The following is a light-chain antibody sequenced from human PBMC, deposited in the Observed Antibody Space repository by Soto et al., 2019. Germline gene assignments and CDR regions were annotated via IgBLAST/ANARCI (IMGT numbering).Light chain of an antibody. CDR3: QQDDDWPPYT. CDR1: QSVSNN. CDR2: GAS. J-gene: IGKJ2*01. V-gene: IGKV3-15*01. Sequence: ETVMMQSPGTLSVSPGERATLSCRASQSVSNNLAWYQQKPGQAPRLLIYGASTRATGVPARFSGSGSGTEFTLTISRLQSEDSAVYFCQQDDDWPPYTFGPGTKLEIK.